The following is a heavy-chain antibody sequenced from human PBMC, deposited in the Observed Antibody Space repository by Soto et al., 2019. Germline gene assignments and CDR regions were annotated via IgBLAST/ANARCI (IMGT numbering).Heavy chain of an antibody. J-gene: IGHJ4*02. CDR2: ISYDGSNK. D-gene: IGHD3-9*01. CDR1: GFTFSSYG. CDR3: ARGADSLDY. V-gene: IGHV3-30*03. Sequence: QVQLVESGGGVVQPGRSLRLSCAASGFTFSSYGMHWVRQAPGKGLEWVAVISYDGSNKYYADSVKGRFTISRDNSKTTLYLQMNSLRAEDTAVYYCARGADSLDYWGQGTLVTVSS.